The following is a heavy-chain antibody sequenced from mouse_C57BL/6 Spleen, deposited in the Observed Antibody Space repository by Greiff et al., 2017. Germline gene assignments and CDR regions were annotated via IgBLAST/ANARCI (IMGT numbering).Heavy chain of an antibody. D-gene: IGHD1-1*01. CDR1: GFSFNTYA. V-gene: IGHV10-1*01. CDR3: VRDYGSAMDY. Sequence: EAGGGLVQPKGSLKLSCAASGFSFNTYAMNWVRQAPGKGLEWVARIRSKSNNYATYYADSVKDRFTISRDDSESMLYLQMNNLKTEDTAMYYCVRDYGSAMDYWGQGTSVTVSS. CDR2: IRSKSNNYAT. J-gene: IGHJ4*01.